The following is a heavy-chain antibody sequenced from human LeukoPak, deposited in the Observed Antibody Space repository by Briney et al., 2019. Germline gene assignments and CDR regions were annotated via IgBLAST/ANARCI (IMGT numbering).Heavy chain of an antibody. Sequence: SETLSLTCTVSGGSISSYYWSWIRQPPGKGLEWIGYIYYSGSTNYNPSLKSRVTISVDTSKNQFSLKLSSVTAADTAVYYCARAGGDIVVVPAAMPGPNWGQGTLVTVSS. CDR1: GGSISSYY. V-gene: IGHV4-59*08. J-gene: IGHJ4*02. CDR2: IYYSGST. D-gene: IGHD2-2*01. CDR3: ARAGGDIVVVPAAMPGPN.